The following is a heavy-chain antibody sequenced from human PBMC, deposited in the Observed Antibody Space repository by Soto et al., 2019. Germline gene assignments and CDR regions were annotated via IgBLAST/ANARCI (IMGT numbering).Heavy chain of an antibody. V-gene: IGHV1-58*01. Sequence: SVKVSCKASGFTFTSSAVQWVRQARGQRLEWIGWIVVGSGNTNYAQKFQERVTITRDMSTSTAYMELSSLRSEDTAVYYCGGSGSYAAFYGMDVWGQGTTVTVSS. CDR3: GGSGSYAAFYGMDV. CDR2: IVVGSGNT. J-gene: IGHJ6*02. D-gene: IGHD3-10*01. CDR1: GFTFTSSA.